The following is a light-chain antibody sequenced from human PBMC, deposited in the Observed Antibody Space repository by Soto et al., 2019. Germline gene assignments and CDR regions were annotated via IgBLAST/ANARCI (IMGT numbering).Light chain of an antibody. J-gene: IGKJ1*01. V-gene: IGKV1-5*03. CDR2: KAS. Sequence: DIQLTQSPSTLSASLGERVTITCRASQSINGCLAWYQQKPGQAPHLLIYKASTLETGVPDRFSGSGSGTEFTLTVSSLQPDDFATYFCHQCHNFPRTFGQGTKVEIK. CDR1: QSINGC. CDR3: HQCHNFPRT.